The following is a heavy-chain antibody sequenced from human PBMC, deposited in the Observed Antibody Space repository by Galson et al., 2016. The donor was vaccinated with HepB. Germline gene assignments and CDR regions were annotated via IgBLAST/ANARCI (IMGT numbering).Heavy chain of an antibody. V-gene: IGHV3-11*04. J-gene: IGHJ4*02. CDR1: GFTFSDYY. D-gene: IGHD3-22*01. Sequence: SLRLSCAASGFTFSDYYMSWVRQPPGKGLEYIAYIDSSRTITYYVDSVKGRFTISRDNAKSSLYLQMNSLRAADTAVYYCARVTRYDRSDYYRHFDCWGQGTLVTVSS. CDR2: IDSSRTIT. CDR3: ARVTRYDRSDYYRHFDC.